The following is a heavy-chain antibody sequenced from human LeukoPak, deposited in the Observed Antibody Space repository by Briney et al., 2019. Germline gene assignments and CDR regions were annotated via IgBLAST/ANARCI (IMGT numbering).Heavy chain of an antibody. CDR1: GGSISTYY. D-gene: IGHD3-22*01. Sequence: SETLSLTCTVSGGSISTYYWSWIRQPPGKGLEWIGYIYNSGSTNYNPSLKSRVTISVDTSKNQFSLKLSSVTAADTAVYYCARGGYDSSGYYYGMDVWGQGTTVTVSS. V-gene: IGHV4-59*08. CDR2: IYNSGST. J-gene: IGHJ6*02. CDR3: ARGGYDSSGYYYGMDV.